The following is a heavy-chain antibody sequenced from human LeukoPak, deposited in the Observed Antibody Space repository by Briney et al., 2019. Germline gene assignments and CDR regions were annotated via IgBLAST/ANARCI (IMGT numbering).Heavy chain of an antibody. D-gene: IGHD6-19*01. CDR1: GFTFSSYS. J-gene: IGHJ4*02. Sequence: PGGSLRLSCAASGFTFSSYSMSWVRQAPGKGLEWVSAISGSGGSTYYADSVKGRFTISRDNSKNTLYLQMNSLRAEDTAVYYCAKARIAVTSFDYWGQGTLVTVSS. CDR3: AKARIAVTSFDY. V-gene: IGHV3-23*01. CDR2: ISGSGGST.